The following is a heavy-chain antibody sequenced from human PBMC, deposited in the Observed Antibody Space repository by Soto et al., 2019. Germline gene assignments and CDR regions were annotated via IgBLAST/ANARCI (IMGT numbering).Heavy chain of an antibody. D-gene: IGHD5-18*01. CDR1: GLTFSSYA. J-gene: IGHJ3*02. CDR3: AKDSSGYSYDHNAFDI. Sequence: GGSLRVSCAAAGLTFSSYAMNWVRQAPGKGLEWVSGVSGGGGSTYYADSVKGRFTISRDNSKNTLYLQMNSLRAEDTAVYYCAKDSSGYSYDHNAFDIWGQGTMVTVSS. CDR2: VSGGGGST. V-gene: IGHV3-23*01.